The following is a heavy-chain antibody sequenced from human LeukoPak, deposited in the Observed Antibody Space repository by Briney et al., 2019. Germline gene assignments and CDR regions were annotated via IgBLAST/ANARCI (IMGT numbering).Heavy chain of an antibody. Sequence: GASVKVSCKASGYTFTSYYMHWVRQAPGQGLEWMGIINPSGGSTSYAQKFQGGVTITRDTSVSTDYMELSSLRSDDTAVYYCAHGGGSYGDVWGQGTMVAVSS. D-gene: IGHD1-26*01. CDR2: INPSGGST. CDR3: AHGGGSYGDV. J-gene: IGHJ3*01. V-gene: IGHV1-46*01. CDR1: GYTFTSYY.